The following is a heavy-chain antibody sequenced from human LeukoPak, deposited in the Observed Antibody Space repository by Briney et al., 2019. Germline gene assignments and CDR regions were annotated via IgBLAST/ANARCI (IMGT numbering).Heavy chain of an antibody. D-gene: IGHD5-24*01. J-gene: IGHJ4*02. Sequence: GGALRLSCAASGFTFSSYSMNWVRQASGKGLEWVSSISSSSSIYYADSVKGRFTISRDNAKNSLYLQMNSLRAEDTAVYYCAREGGDNGYNEGFDYWGQGTLVTVSS. V-gene: IGHV3-21*01. CDR2: ISSSSSI. CDR3: AREGGDNGYNEGFDY. CDR1: GFTFSSYS.